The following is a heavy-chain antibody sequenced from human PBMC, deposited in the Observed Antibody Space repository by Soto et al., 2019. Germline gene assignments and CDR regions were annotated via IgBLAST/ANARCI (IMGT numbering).Heavy chain of an antibody. D-gene: IGHD2-15*01. Sequence: PGGSLRLSCAASGFTFSSYAMHWVRQAPGKGLEWVAVISYDGSNKYYADSVKGRFTISRGNSKNTLYLQMNSLRAEDTAVYYCARAEGSTYSDYYYSGMDVWGQGTTVTVSS. CDR3: ARAEGSTYSDYYYSGMDV. CDR2: ISYDGSNK. V-gene: IGHV3-30-3*01. CDR1: GFTFSSYA. J-gene: IGHJ6*02.